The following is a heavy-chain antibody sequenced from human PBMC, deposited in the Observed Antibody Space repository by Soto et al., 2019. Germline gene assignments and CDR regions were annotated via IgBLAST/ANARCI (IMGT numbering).Heavy chain of an antibody. CDR3: ARDQVKIYYYYGMDV. CDR1: GCTFTSYG. V-gene: IGHV1-18*01. J-gene: IGHJ6*02. CDR2: ISAYNGNT. Sequence: GASVKVSCKASGCTFTSYGISWVRQAPGQGLEWMGWISAYNGNTNYAQKLQGRVTMTTDTSTSTAYMELRSLRSDDTAVYYCARDQVKIYYYYGMDVWGQGTTVTVSS.